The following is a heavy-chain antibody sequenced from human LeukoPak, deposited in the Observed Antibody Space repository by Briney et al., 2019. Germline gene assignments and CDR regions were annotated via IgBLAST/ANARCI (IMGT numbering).Heavy chain of an antibody. V-gene: IGHV3-23*01. J-gene: IGHJ5*02. CDR2: ISGSGGST. Sequence: NPGGSLRLSCAASGFTFSSYAMSWVRQAPGKGQEWVSAISGSGGSTYYADSVKGRFTISRDNSKNTLYLQMNSLRAEDTAVYYCAKDTSGSYQGWFDPWGQGTLVTVSS. CDR1: GFTFSSYA. CDR3: AKDTSGSYQGWFDP. D-gene: IGHD1-26*01.